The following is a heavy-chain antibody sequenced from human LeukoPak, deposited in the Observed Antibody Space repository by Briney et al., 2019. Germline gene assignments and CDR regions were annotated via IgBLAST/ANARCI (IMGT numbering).Heavy chain of an antibody. CDR1: GFVFTIYT. Sequence: PGGSLRLSCSASGFVFTIYTMYWVRQAPGKGPEYVSTISGSGNGFSIYYADSVKGRFTISRDNSKNTLYLQMNSLRAEDTAVYYCASSFVTAIRNYFDYWGQGTLVTVSS. D-gene: IGHD2-21*02. J-gene: IGHJ4*02. V-gene: IGHV3-64*04. CDR2: ISGSGNGFSI. CDR3: ASSFVTAIRNYFDY.